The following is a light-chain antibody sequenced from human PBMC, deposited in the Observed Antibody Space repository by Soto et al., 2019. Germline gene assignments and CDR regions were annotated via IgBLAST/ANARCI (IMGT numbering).Light chain of an antibody. CDR2: AAS. Sequence: DIQMTQSPSSLSASVGDRVTITCRASQSISSYLNWYQHKPVKAPKLLIYAASSLQSGLPSRFSGSGSGTDFSINTSNLHTEDFPTDYWPQNYSTPYTYGQGTKLE. CDR3: PQNYSTPYT. J-gene: IGKJ2*01. CDR1: QSISSY. V-gene: IGKV1-39*01.